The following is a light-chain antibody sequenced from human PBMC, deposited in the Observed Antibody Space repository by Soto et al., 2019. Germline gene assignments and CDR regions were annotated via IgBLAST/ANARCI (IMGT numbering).Light chain of an antibody. CDR2: AAS. J-gene: IGKJ3*01. CDR3: LKDYNYP. Sequence: AIQMTQSSSSLSSSLVDRVAITCRASQGIRNDLGWYQQKPGKAPKLLIYAASSLQSGVPSRFSGSGSGTDFTLTISSLKPEDFATYYCLKDYNYPFGPGTKVDIK. CDR1: QGIRND. V-gene: IGKV1-6*01.